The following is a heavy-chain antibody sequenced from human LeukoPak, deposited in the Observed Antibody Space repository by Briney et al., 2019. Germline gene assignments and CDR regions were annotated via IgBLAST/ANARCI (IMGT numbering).Heavy chain of an antibody. CDR3: ASMGSGSYNYYYYMDV. Sequence: SETLSLTCTVSGYSISSGYYWGWIRQPPGKGLEWTGSIDHSGSTNYNPSLKSRVTISVDTSKNQFSLKLSSVTAADTAVYYCASMGSGSYNYYYYMDVWGKGTTVTISS. V-gene: IGHV4-38-2*02. D-gene: IGHD3-10*01. CDR2: IDHSGST. CDR1: GYSISSGYY. J-gene: IGHJ6*03.